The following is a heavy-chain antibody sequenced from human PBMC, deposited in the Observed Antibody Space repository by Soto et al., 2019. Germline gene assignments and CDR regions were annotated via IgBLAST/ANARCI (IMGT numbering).Heavy chain of an antibody. Sequence: GGSLRLSCAASGFTFSSYGMHWVRQAPGKGLEWVAVISYDGSNKYYADSVKGRFTISRDNSKNTLYLQMNSLRAEDTAVYYCATYCSSTSCPYYYYGMDVWGQGTTVTVSS. CDR3: ATYCSSTSCPYYYYGMDV. J-gene: IGHJ6*02. V-gene: IGHV3-30*03. D-gene: IGHD2-2*01. CDR1: GFTFSSYG. CDR2: ISYDGSNK.